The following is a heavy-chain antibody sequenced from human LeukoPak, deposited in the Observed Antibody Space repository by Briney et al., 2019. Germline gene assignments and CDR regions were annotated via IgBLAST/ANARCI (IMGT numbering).Heavy chain of an antibody. CDR2: IWNDGSNK. V-gene: IGHV3-33*01. CDR1: GFTFSIYG. CDR3: ARFNLYGMDV. Sequence: GGSLRLSCAASGFTFSIYGMHWVRQGPGKGLEWVAVIWNDGSNKYYADSVKGRFTISRDNSKNTLFLQMNSLTAEDTAVYHCARFNLYGMDVWGQGTTVTVSS. D-gene: IGHD1-14*01. J-gene: IGHJ6*02.